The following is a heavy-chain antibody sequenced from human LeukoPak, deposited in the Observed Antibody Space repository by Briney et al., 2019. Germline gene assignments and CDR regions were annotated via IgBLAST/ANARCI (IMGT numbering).Heavy chain of an antibody. V-gene: IGHV4-4*09. CDR2: IYTSGST. J-gene: IGHJ4*02. CDR3: ARQTGGGIWDY. Sequence: PSETLSLTCTVSGGSISSYYWSWIRQPPGKGLEWIGYIYTSGSTNYNPSLKSRVTISVDTSKSQFSLKLSSVTAADTAVYYCARQTGGGIWDYWGQGTLVTVSS. CDR1: GGSISSYY. D-gene: IGHD3-16*01.